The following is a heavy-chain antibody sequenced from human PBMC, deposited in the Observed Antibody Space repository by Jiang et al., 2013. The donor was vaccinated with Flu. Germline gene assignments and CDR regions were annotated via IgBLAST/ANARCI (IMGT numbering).Heavy chain of an antibody. D-gene: IGHD2-21*02. CDR3: AAGLLGVTAGSFAS. CDR2: IYFSGSA. J-gene: IGHJ4*02. V-gene: IGHV4-4*07. CDR1: GGSISGYT. Sequence: GLVKPSETLFLTCTVSGGSISGYTWSWVRQPAGKGLEWIGRIYFSGSANYNAALGSRVSMSMYASENQFSLRLSSVTAADTAVYYCAAGLLGVTAGSFASWGQGTLVTVSS.